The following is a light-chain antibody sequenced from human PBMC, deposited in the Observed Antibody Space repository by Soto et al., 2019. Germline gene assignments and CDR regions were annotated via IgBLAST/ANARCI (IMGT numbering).Light chain of an antibody. J-gene: IGKJ1*01. CDR3: QHYTNRPQT. Sequence: ITQSPFSVSVSQGDRATISCRASQSVTSDLAWYQQKPGQAPRLLIYDASSLASGIPARFSGSGSGSELTLTSRSLQAEDCALYYRQHYTNRPQTFGQGTKVDIK. CDR1: QSVTSD. V-gene: IGKV3-15*01. CDR2: DAS.